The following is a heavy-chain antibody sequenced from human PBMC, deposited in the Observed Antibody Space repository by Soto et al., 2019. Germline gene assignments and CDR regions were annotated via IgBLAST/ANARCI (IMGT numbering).Heavy chain of an antibody. CDR1: GFTFSSYS. CDR2: ISSSSSTI. J-gene: IGHJ4*02. V-gene: IGHV3-48*01. D-gene: IGHD4-17*01. CDR3: AGERMTTVTTAFDY. Sequence: EVQLVESGGGLVQPGGSLRLSCAASGFTFSSYSMNWVRQAPGKGLEWVSYISSSSSTIYYADSVKGRFTISRDNAKNSLYLQMNSLRAEDTAVYYCAGERMTTVTTAFDYWGQGTLVTVSS.